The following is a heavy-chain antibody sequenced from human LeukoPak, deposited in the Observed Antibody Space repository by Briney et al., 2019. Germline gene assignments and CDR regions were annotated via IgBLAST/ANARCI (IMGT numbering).Heavy chain of an antibody. CDR1: VYSFIVYY. J-gene: IGHJ4*02. CDR3: ARPPRDLVSAAPFDY. Sequence: GASVTVSFKSSVYSFIVYYIQWLRQAPGEGREGVGWILPHSGDTYYAQKFRGRVTMTTDTSINTAYMELSRLKSDDTGIYFCARPPRDLVSAAPFDYWGQGTLVAVSS. CDR2: ILPHSGDT. V-gene: IGHV1-2*02. D-gene: IGHD2-2*01.